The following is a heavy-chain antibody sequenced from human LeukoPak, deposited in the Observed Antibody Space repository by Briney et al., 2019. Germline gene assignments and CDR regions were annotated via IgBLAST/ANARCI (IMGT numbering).Heavy chain of an antibody. CDR3: AKSKAAAGTAEYFQH. CDR2: INWNSGSI. V-gene: IGHV3-9*01. D-gene: IGHD6-13*01. Sequence: GGSLRLSCAASGFTFDDYAMHWVRQAPGKGLEWVSGINWNSGSIGYADSVKGRFTISRDNAKNSLYLQMNSLRAEDTALYYCAKSKAAAGTAEYFQHWGQGTLVTVSS. CDR1: GFTFDDYA. J-gene: IGHJ1*01.